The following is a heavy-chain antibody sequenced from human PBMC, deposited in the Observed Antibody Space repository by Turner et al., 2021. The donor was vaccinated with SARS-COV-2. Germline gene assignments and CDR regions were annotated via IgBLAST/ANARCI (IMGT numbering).Heavy chain of an antibody. CDR2: MNSNSGNT. CDR1: GYTLNSYD. D-gene: IGHD3-9*01. V-gene: IGHV1-8*01. J-gene: IGHJ5*02. CDR3: ARSPQLTGWFDP. Sequence: QVQLVQSGAEVKKPGASVKVSCKASGYTLNSYDINWVRPAAGQGLEWMGWMNSNSGNTGYAQKCQGRVIMTRNTSISTSYMELSSLRSEDTAVYGCARSPQLTGWFDPWGKGTLVTVSS.